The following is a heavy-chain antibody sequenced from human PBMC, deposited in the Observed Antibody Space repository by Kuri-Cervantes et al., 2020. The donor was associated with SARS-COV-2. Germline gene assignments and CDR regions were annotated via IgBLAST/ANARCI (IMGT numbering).Heavy chain of an antibody. CDR2: IYHTGST. V-gene: IGHV4-4*02. CDR3: ARDRYSGSYYFDY. CDR1: GASISTTNW. Sequence: GSLRLSCAVSGASISTTNWWSWFRQPPGKGLEWIGEIYHTGSTNYNPSFKSRVTMSIDKSKNQFSLKARSVTAADTAVYYCARDRYSGSYYFDYWGQGTLVTVSS. J-gene: IGHJ4*02. D-gene: IGHD1-26*01.